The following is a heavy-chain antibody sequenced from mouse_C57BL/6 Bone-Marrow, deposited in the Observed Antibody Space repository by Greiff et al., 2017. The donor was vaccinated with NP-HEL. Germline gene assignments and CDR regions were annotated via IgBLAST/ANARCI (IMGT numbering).Heavy chain of an antibody. CDR3: ASGYPGWFAY. CDR1: GYTFTSYG. D-gene: IGHD2-14*01. Sequence: VQLQQSGAELARPGASVKLSCKASGYTFTSYGISWVKQRTGQGLEWIGEIYPRSGNTSYNEKFKGKATLTADKSSSTAYMELRSLTSEDSAVYFCASGYPGWFAYWGQGTLVTVSA. J-gene: IGHJ3*01. CDR2: IYPRSGNT. V-gene: IGHV1-81*01.